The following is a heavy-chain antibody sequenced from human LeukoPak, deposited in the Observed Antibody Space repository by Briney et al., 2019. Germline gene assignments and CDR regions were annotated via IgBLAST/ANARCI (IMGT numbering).Heavy chain of an antibody. CDR2: ISSSSDYI. CDR1: GFTFSNSS. D-gene: IGHD6-6*01. CDR3: AKSGYSSSSNYYYYYMDV. Sequence: GGPLRLSCAASGFTFSNSSMNWVRQAPGKGPEGVSSISSSSDYIYDADSVKGRFTISRDNAKNSLYLQMNSLRAEDTAVYYCAKSGYSSSSNYYYYYMDVWGKGTTVTVSS. J-gene: IGHJ6*03. V-gene: IGHV3-21*04.